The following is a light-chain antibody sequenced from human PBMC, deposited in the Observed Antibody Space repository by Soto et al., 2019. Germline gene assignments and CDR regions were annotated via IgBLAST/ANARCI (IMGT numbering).Light chain of an antibody. J-gene: IGLJ1*01. V-gene: IGLV2-23*01. Sequence: ALAQPASGSRAPGQSLTISCTGTSDDVGAYNSVSWYQQLPHKAPQVILYKGTQRPSGVSSRFSGSTSGNAASLTISGLQADDEADYFCCSSAPERTYVLGTGTKVTV. CDR3: CSSAPERTYV. CDR2: KGT. CDR1: SDDVGAYNS.